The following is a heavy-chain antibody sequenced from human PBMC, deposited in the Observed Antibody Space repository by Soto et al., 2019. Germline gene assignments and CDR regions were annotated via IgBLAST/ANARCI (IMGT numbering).Heavy chain of an antibody. CDR2: IIPIFGTA. J-gene: IGHJ2*01. V-gene: IGHV1-69*01. CDR1: GGTFSSYA. Sequence: QVQLVQSGAEVTKPGSSVKVSCKASGGTFSSYAISWVRQAPGQGLEWMGGIIPIFGTANYAQKFQGRVTITADESTSTAYMELSSLRSEDTAVYYCARATYCGGDCYPPYWYFDLWGRGTLVTVSS. D-gene: IGHD2-21*02. CDR3: ARATYCGGDCYPPYWYFDL.